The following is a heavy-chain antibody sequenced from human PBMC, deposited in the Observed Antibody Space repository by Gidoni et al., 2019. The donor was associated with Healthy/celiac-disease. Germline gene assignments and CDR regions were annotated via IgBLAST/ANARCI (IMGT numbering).Heavy chain of an antibody. Sequence: QVQLVQSGVEAKKPAASLKLPFQASGDSFTGYYLHWVRQAPGQGHEWMGRIHPNSGGTNYAQKFQGRVTIARDTSISTAYMELSRLRSDDTAVYYCARSFYDFWSGYFDYWGQGTLVTVSS. CDR2: IHPNSGGT. D-gene: IGHD3-3*01. CDR3: ARSFYDFWSGYFDY. J-gene: IGHJ4*02. CDR1: GDSFTGYY. V-gene: IGHV1-2*06.